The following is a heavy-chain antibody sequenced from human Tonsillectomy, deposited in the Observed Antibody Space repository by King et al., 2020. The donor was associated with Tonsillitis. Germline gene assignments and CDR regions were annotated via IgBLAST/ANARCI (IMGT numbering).Heavy chain of an antibody. CDR2: INPNSGGT. Sequence: QLVQSGAEVKKPGASVKVSCKASGYTFTGYYMHWVRQAPGQGLEWMGWINPNSGGTYYAQQFQGRVTMTRDTSISTAYTELSRLRSDDTAVYYCARGSRYFDWLLVFYFDYWGQGTLVTVSS. V-gene: IGHV1-2*02. CDR1: GYTFTGYY. CDR3: ARGSRYFDWLLVFYFDY. J-gene: IGHJ4*02. D-gene: IGHD3-9*01.